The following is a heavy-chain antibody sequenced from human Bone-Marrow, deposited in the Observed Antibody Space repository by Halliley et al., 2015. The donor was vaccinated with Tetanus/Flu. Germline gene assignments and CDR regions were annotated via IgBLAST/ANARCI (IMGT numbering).Heavy chain of an antibody. J-gene: IGHJ6*02. V-gene: IGHV3-43*02. CDR2: ISGDGGNT. D-gene: IGHD6-13*01. CDR3: AKAGAAAAIYYYGMDV. Sequence: SFISGDGGNTYYADSVKGRFTISRDNSKNSLSLQVNSLRTEDTALYFCAKAGAAAAIYYYGMDVWGQGTTVTVSS.